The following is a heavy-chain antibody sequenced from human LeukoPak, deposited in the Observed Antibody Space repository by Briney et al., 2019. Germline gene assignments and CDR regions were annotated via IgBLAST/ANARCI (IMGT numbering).Heavy chain of an antibody. Sequence: SETLSLTCTVSGGSISVSSYYWGWIRQPPGKGLEWIGSIYYSGSTYYNPSLKSRVTISVDTSKNQFSLKLSSVTAADTAVYYCARGSTSTGQFDYWGQGTLVTVSS. CDR1: GGSISVSSYY. J-gene: IGHJ4*02. D-gene: IGHD6-19*01. CDR2: IYYSGST. V-gene: IGHV4-39*07. CDR3: ARGSTSTGQFDY.